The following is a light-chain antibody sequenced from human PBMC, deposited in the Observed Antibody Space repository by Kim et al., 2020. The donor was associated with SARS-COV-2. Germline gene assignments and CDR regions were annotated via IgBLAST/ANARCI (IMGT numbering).Light chain of an antibody. CDR3: QVWDSSSDHRVV. V-gene: IGLV3-21*04. J-gene: IGLJ2*01. CDR2: YDS. Sequence: PGKTSRVSCGGNSIGSKSVHWYQQRSGQAPVLVIYYDSDRPSGIPERFSGSNSGNTATLTISRVEAGDEADYYCQVWDSSSDHRVVFGGGTQLTVL. CDR1: SIGSKS.